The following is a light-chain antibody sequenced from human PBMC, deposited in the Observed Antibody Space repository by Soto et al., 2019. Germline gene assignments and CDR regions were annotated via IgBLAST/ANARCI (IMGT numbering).Light chain of an antibody. CDR1: QSVSNN. Sequence: EIVMTQSPAAVPVSPGERVTLSCRASQSVSNNYLAWYQQKPGQAPRLLIYGASTRATGIPARFSGSGSGTEFTLTISSLQSEDFAVYYCQQYNNWPLTFGPGTQLEIK. J-gene: IGKJ5*01. CDR3: QQYNNWPLT. CDR2: GAS. V-gene: IGKV3-15*01.